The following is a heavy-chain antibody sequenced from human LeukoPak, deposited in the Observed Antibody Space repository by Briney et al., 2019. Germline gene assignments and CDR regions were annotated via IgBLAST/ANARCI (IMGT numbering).Heavy chain of an antibody. CDR1: GFIFTDYW. Sequence: GGCLRLSCAASGFIFTDYWMYWVRQAPGKGLEWVALISYDGTNKYYADSVKGRFTISRDNSKNTLYLQMNSLRAEDTAVYYCAKDHSKIQPFDYWGQGTLVTVSS. CDR3: AKDHSKIQPFDY. V-gene: IGHV3-30*18. J-gene: IGHJ4*02. CDR2: ISYDGTNK. D-gene: IGHD5-18*01.